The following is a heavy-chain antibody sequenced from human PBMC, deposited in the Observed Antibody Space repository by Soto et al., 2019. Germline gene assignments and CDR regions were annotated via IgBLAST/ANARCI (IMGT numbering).Heavy chain of an antibody. V-gene: IGHV3-30-3*01. D-gene: IGHD3-22*01. CDR3: ARDWFYHYDSSGSDAFDI. CDR1: GFTFSSYA. J-gene: IGHJ3*02. CDR2: ISYDGSNK. Sequence: QVQLVESGGGVVQPGRSLRLSCAASGFTFSSYAMHWVRQAPGKGLEWVAVISYDGSNKYYADSVKGRFTISRDNSKNTLYLQMNSLRAEDTAVYYCARDWFYHYDSSGSDAFDIWGQGTMVTVSS.